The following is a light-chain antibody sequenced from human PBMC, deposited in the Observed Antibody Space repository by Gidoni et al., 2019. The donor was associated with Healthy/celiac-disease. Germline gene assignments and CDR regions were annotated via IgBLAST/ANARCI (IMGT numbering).Light chain of an antibody. CDR2: LGS. J-gene: IGKJ2*03. CDR1: QSLLHSNGYNY. V-gene: IGKV2-28*01. CDR3: MQALQTPPS. Sequence: DIVMTQSPRSLPVTPGEPASISCRSSQSLLHSNGYNYLDWYLQKPGQSPQLLIYLGSNRASGVPDRFSGSGSGTDFPLKISRVEAEDVGVYYCMQALQTPPSFGQGTKLEIK.